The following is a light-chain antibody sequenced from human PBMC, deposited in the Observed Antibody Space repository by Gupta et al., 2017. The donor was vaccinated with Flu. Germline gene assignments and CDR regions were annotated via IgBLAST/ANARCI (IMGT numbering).Light chain of an antibody. J-gene: IGLJ3*02. CDR3: SSVTSTNTLVV. CDR2: EVS. CDR1: SSDVGGYKY. Sequence: SSDVGGYKYVSWYQQHPAKAPKLIIFEVSNRPSGVSNRFSGSKSGNTASLTISGLQAEDEAEYYCSSVTSTNTLVVFGGGTKLTVL. V-gene: IGLV2-14*01.